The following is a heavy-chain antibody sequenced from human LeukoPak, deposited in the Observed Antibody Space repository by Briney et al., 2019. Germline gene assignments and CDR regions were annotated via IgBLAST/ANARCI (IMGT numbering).Heavy chain of an antibody. CDR1: GGSISGVY. CDR3: ARLKATMTYYDFWSGYARNSWFDP. D-gene: IGHD3-3*01. Sequence: PSETLSLTCTVSGGSISGVYWNWIRQPAGKGLEWIGRIYTSGSTNYNPSLKSRVTMSVDTSKNQFSLKLSSVTAADTAVYYCARLKATMTYYDFWSGYARNSWFDPWGQGTLVTVSS. J-gene: IGHJ5*02. CDR2: IYTSGST. V-gene: IGHV4-4*07.